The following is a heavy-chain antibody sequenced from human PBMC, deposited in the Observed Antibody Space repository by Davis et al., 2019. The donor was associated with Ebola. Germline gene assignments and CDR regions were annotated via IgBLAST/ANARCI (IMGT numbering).Heavy chain of an antibody. J-gene: IGHJ6*02. Sequence: GESLKISCAASGFTFSSYAMSWVRQAPGKGLEWVSAISGSGGSTYYADSVKGRFTISRDNSKNTLYLQMNSLRAEDTAVYYCARSRISYYDILTGYPSGMDVWGQGTTVTVSS. CDR2: ISGSGGST. D-gene: IGHD3-9*01. CDR1: GFTFSSYA. CDR3: ARSRISYYDILTGYPSGMDV. V-gene: IGHV3-23*01.